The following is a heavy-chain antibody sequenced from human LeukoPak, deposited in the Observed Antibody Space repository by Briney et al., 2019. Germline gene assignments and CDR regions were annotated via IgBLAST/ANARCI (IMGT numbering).Heavy chain of an antibody. Sequence: GASVKVSCKTSGYSFTSYGINWVRQAPGQGLEWMGWINAYNGNTNYAQKLQGRVTMTTDTSTSTAYMELRSLRSDDTAVYYCARGSGEGYYYMDVWGKGTTVTISS. J-gene: IGHJ6*03. CDR1: GYSFTSYG. V-gene: IGHV1-18*01. D-gene: IGHD6-19*01. CDR2: INAYNGNT. CDR3: ARGSGEGYYYMDV.